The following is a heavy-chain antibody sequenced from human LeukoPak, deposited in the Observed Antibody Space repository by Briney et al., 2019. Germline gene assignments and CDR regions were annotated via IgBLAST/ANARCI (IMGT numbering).Heavy chain of an antibody. J-gene: IGHJ1*01. CDR3: ARAGYSMDTEYFQH. V-gene: IGHV3-48*04. CDR2: ISNSGTAI. D-gene: IGHD5-18*01. CDR1: GFTFSSNS. Sequence: GGSLRLSCAASGFTFSSNSMSWVRQAPGKGLEWVSYISNSGTAIYYADSVKGRFTISRDNAKSSLYLQMNSLRAEDTAVYYCARAGYSMDTEYFQHWGQGTLVTVSS.